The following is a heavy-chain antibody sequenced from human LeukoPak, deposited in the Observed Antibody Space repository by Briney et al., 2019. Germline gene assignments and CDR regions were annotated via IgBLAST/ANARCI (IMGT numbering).Heavy chain of an antibody. CDR3: ARGYQVAAAGMDV. J-gene: IGHJ6*02. D-gene: IGHD6-13*01. Sequence: ASVKVSCKASGYTFTCYYMHLVRHAPAQGLELMGWINPNSGGTNYAQKFQGRVTMTRDTSISTAYMELSRLRSDDTAVYYCARGYQVAAAGMDVWGQGTTVTVSS. CDR2: INPNSGGT. CDR1: GYTFTCYY. V-gene: IGHV1-2*02.